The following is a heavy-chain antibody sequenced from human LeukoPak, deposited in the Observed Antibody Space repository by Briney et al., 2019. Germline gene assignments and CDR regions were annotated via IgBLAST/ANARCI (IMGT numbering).Heavy chain of an antibody. CDR1: GFTFSSYA. J-gene: IGHJ4*02. Sequence: HTGGSLRLSCAASGFTFSSYAMSWVRQAPGKGLEWVSAISGSGGSTYYADSVKGRFTISRDNAKNSLYLQMYSLRAEDTAVYYCAGDTYYYDSDRGLDWGQGTLVTVSS. CDR3: AGDTYYYDSDRGLD. D-gene: IGHD3-22*01. CDR2: ISGSGGST. V-gene: IGHV3-23*01.